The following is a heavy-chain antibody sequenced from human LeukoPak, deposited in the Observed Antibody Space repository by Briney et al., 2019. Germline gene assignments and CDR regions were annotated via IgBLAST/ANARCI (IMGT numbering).Heavy chain of an antibody. J-gene: IGHJ4*02. V-gene: IGHV3-23*01. CDR3: AREGGLQLWGFGY. CDR2: ISGSGGST. CDR1: GFTFSSYA. D-gene: IGHD5-18*01. Sequence: HPGGSLRLSCAASGFTFSSYAMSWVRQAPGKRLEWVSAISGSGGSTYYADSVKGRFTISRDNSKNTLYLQMNSLRAEDTAVYYCAREGGLQLWGFGYWGQGTLVTVSS.